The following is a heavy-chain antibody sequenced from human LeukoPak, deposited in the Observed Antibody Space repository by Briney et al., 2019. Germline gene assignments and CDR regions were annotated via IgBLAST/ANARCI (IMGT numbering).Heavy chain of an antibody. J-gene: IGHJ5*02. Sequence: SQTLSLTCTVSGGSISSGDYYWSWIRQPPGKGLEWIGYIYYSGSTYYHPSLKSRVTISVDTSKNQFSLKLSSVTAADTAVYYCARGGGYSSSWYIFFWFDPWGQGTLVTVSS. CDR1: GGSISSGDYY. CDR3: ARGGGYSSSWYIFFWFDP. D-gene: IGHD6-13*01. V-gene: IGHV4-30-4*08. CDR2: IYYSGST.